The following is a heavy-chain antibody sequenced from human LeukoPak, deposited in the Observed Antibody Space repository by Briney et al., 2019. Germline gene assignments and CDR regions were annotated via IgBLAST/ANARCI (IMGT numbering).Heavy chain of an antibody. Sequence: SVKVSCKASGYTFTSYGISWVRQAPGQGLEWMGRIIPIFGTANYAQKFQGRVTITTDESTSTAYMELSSLRSEDTAVYYCARDSQDDPNWFDPWGQGTLVTVSS. CDR2: IIPIFGTA. J-gene: IGHJ5*02. CDR3: ARDSQDDPNWFDP. CDR1: GYTFTSYG. D-gene: IGHD2-15*01. V-gene: IGHV1-69*05.